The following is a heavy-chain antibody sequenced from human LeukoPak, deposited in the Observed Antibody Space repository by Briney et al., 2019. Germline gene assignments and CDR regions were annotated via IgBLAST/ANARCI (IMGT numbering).Heavy chain of an antibody. CDR3: ARETTGLARYFDY. V-gene: IGHV4-4*07. CDR2: IYTSGST. J-gene: IGHJ4*02. Sequence: KPSETLSLTCTVSGNSISSYYWSWIRQPAGRGLEWIGRIYTSGSTNYNPSLKSRVTMSVDTSKNQFSLNLSSVTAADTAVYYCARETTGLARYFDYWGQGTLVTVSS. D-gene: IGHD4-11*01. CDR1: GNSISSYY.